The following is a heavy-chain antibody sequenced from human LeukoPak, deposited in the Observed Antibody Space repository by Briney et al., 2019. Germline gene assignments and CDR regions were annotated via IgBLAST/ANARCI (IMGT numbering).Heavy chain of an antibody. D-gene: IGHD5-12*01. CDR3: TTEYFGYSGYDWGYFDY. V-gene: IGHV3-48*03. Sequence: HTGGSLRLSCVPSKFTFSSYEMNWVRQAPGEGLEWVSYISSSGSTIYYADSVKGRFTISRDNAKKSLYLQMNSLKTEDTAVYYCTTEYFGYSGYDWGYFDYWGQGTLVTVSS. J-gene: IGHJ4*02. CDR2: ISSSGSTI. CDR1: KFTFSSYE.